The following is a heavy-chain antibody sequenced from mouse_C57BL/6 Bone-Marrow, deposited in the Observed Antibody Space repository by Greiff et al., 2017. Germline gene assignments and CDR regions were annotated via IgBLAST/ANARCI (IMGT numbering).Heavy chain of an antibody. D-gene: IGHD3-3*01. Sequence: QVQLKESGAELVRPGTSVKVSCKASGYAFTNYLIQWVKQRPGQGLEWIGVINPGSGGTNYNEKFKGKATLTADKSSSTTYMQLSSLTSEDSAVYFCAREGPHDFDYWGQGTTRTVSS. V-gene: IGHV1-54*01. CDR2: INPGSGGT. CDR3: AREGPHDFDY. J-gene: IGHJ2*01. CDR1: GYAFTNYL.